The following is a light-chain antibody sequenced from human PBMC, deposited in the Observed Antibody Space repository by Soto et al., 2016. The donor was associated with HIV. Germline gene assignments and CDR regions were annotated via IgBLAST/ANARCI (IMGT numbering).Light chain of an antibody. Sequence: DIQLTQSPSFLSASVEDTVTMTCRASQGISKYLAWYQQKPGKAPQLLIDAASTLHSGVPSRFSGSGSGTEFTLTITRLQPEDFATYYCQQVHSYPLTFGGGTKVEIK. J-gene: IGKJ4*01. CDR1: QGISKY. CDR3: QQVHSYPLT. V-gene: IGKV1-9*01. CDR2: AAS.